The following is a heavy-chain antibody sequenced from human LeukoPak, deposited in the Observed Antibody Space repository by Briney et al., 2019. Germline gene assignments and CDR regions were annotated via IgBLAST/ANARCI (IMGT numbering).Heavy chain of an antibody. V-gene: IGHV1-2*06. J-gene: IGHJ4*02. CDR1: GYTFTGYY. CDR3: ARSFSGYYDFWSGYRSLYY. CDR2: INPNSGGT. Sequence: ASVKVSCKASGYTFTGYYMHWVRQAPGQGLEWMGRINPNSGGTNYAQKFQGRVTMTRDTSISTAYMELSRLRSDDTAVYYCARSFSGYYDFWSGYRSLYYWGQGTLVTVSS. D-gene: IGHD3-3*01.